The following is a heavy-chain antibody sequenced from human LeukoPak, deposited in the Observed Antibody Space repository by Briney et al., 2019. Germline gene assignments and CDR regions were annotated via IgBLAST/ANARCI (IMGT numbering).Heavy chain of an antibody. D-gene: IGHD3-16*02. CDR3: ARAFQRLGELSLPNY. Sequence: ASVKVSCKASGYTSTNYAINWVRQAPGQGLEWIGWIHPSTGNPTYAQGFTGRFVFSLDTSVSTTYLQISSLKAEDTAVYYCARAFQRLGELSLPNYWGQGTLVTVSS. V-gene: IGHV7-4-1*02. CDR2: IHPSTGNP. J-gene: IGHJ4*02. CDR1: GYTSTNYA.